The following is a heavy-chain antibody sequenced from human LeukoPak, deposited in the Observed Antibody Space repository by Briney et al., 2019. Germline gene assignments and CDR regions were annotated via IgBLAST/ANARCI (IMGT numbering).Heavy chain of an antibody. Sequence: SETLSLTCTVSGGSISSHYWTWIRQSPVKGLEWIGDISNSGSTSYNPSLKSRVTISIDTSKNQFSLKLSSVTAADTAVYYCARDLITVTKGFDIWGQGTMVSVSS. V-gene: IGHV4-59*11. CDR2: ISNSGST. CDR3: ARDLITVTKGFDI. CDR1: GGSISSHY. D-gene: IGHD4-17*01. J-gene: IGHJ3*02.